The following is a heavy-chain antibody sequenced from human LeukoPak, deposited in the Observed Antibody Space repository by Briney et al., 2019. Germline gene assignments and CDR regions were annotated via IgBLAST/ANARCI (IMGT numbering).Heavy chain of an antibody. D-gene: IGHD1-26*01. Sequence: ASVKVSCKASGDTFIAYYMHWVRQAPGQGLEWMGWINPNSGDTYYTQHFQGRVTMTRDTSITTAYMEVSSLRSDDTAAYYCARGAGGVWKFDSWGQGTLVTVSS. CDR2: INPNSGDT. J-gene: IGHJ4*02. V-gene: IGHV1-2*02. CDR3: ARGAGGVWKFDS. CDR1: GDTFIAYY.